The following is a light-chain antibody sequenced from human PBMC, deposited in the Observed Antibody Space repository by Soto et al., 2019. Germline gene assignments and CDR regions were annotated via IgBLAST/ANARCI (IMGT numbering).Light chain of an antibody. Sequence: DIVMTQSPDSLAVSLGERATINCKSSQSILYSFSNKNYLAWYQQKPGQPPKLLIYWASTRESGVPDRFSGSRSVTDFTLTISSLQAEDVAVYYCQQYYSTPFTFGPGTKVDFK. CDR2: WAS. CDR1: QSILYSFSNKNY. V-gene: IGKV4-1*01. CDR3: QQYYSTPFT. J-gene: IGKJ3*01.